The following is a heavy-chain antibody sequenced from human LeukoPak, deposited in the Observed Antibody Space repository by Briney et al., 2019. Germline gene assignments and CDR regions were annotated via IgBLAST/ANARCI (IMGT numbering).Heavy chain of an antibody. CDR1: GRTFSSYA. V-gene: IGHV1-69*05. CDR3: ASRDTWSNGIADYYYYMDV. J-gene: IGHJ6*03. CDR2: IIPIFGTA. Sequence: SVKVSRKASGRTFSSYAISWVRQAPGQGLEWMGGIIPIFGTANYAQKLQGRVTITTDESTSTAYMELSSLRSEDTAVYYCASRDTWSNGIADYYYYMDVWGKGTTVTVSS. D-gene: IGHD2-21*01.